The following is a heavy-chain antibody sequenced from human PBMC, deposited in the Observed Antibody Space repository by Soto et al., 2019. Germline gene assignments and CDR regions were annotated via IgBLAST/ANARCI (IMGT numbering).Heavy chain of an antibody. Sequence: GESLKISCKGSGYSFTSYWIGWVRQMPGKGLEWMGIIYPGDSDTRYSPSFQGQVTISADKSISTAYLQWSSLKDSDTAMYYCARLDSSGGSCYSHLRNAFAIWAPGTMVPVSS. CDR3: ARLDSSGGSCYSHLRNAFAI. V-gene: IGHV5-51*01. CDR2: IYPGDSDT. D-gene: IGHD2-15*01. CDR1: GYSFTSYW. J-gene: IGHJ3*02.